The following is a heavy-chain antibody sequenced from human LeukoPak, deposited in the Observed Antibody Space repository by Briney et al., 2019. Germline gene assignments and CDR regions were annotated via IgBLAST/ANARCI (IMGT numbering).Heavy chain of an antibody. CDR2: IYTSGST. J-gene: IGHJ1*01. CDR1: GGSISSYY. Sequence: PSETLSLTCTVSGGSISSYYWSRIRQPPGEGLEWIGYIYTSGSTNYNPSLKSRVTISVDTSKNQFSLKLSSVTAADTAVYYCARHGQYYDSSGYLNAEYFQHWGQGTLVTVSS. CDR3: ARHGQYYDSSGYLNAEYFQH. V-gene: IGHV4-4*09. D-gene: IGHD3-22*01.